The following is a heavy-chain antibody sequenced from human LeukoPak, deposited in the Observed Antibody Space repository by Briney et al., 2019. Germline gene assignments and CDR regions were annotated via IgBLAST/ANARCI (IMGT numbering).Heavy chain of an antibody. D-gene: IGHD6-19*01. CDR2: MNPDSGNT. V-gene: IGHV1-8*02. CDR1: GYTFTVYY. J-gene: IGHJ4*02. CDR3: ARGRTRKVAGLEGY. Sequence: ASVKVSCKASGYTFTVYYMHWVRQAPGKGLEWMGWMNPDSGNTGYAQKFQGRVTLTMNTSISTAYMELSSLRSEDTAVYYCARGRTRKVAGLEGYWGQGTLVTVSS.